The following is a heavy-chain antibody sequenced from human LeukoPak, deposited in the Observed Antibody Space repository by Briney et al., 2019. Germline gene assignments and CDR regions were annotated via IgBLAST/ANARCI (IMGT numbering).Heavy chain of an antibody. D-gene: IGHD1-14*01. V-gene: IGHV3-23*01. CDR3: AKSAGMNWFDP. CDR1: GFSFSSYA. CDR2: IGGSDGSS. Sequence: GGSLRLSCAASGFSFSSYAMSWVRQAPGKGLEWVSAIGGSDGSSYYADSVKGRFTISRDNSKNTLYLQMNSLRAEDTAIYYCAKSAGMNWFDPWGQGTLVTVSS. J-gene: IGHJ5*02.